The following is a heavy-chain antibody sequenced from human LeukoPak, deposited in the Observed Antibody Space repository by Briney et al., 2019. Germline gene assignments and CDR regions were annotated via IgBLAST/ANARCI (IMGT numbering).Heavy chain of an antibody. CDR1: GYTFSNKG. CDR2: ISGYNGRT. CDR3: ARDKDLGAVAGTFDY. D-gene: IGHD6-19*01. J-gene: IGHJ4*02. Sequence: ASVKVSCKASGYTFSNKGISWVRQAPGQGLEWMGWISGYNGRTKYAQKFQGRVTMTTDTSTSTAYMELTSLTSDDTAVYYCARDKDLGAVAGTFDYWGQGTLVTVSS. V-gene: IGHV1-18*01.